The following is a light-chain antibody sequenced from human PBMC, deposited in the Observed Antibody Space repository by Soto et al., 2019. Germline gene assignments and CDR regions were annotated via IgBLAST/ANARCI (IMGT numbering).Light chain of an antibody. V-gene: IGKV1-5*03. CDR1: QSISSW. Sequence: DIQMTQSPSTLSASVGDRVTITCRASQSISSWLAWYQQKPGKAPKLLIYKASTLESGVPSRFSGGGSGTDFTLTINSLQPDDFATYYCQKYDNHLLTFGGGTKVDIK. J-gene: IGKJ4*01. CDR2: KAS. CDR3: QKYDNHLLT.